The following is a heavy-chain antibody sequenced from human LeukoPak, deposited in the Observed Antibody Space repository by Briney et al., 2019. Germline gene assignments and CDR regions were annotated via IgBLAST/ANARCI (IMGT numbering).Heavy chain of an antibody. D-gene: IGHD2-21*02. CDR2: IYTSGST. V-gene: IGHV4-61*02. J-gene: IGHJ1*01. CDR3: ARGDCGGDCYTEYFQH. CDR1: GGSISSGSYY. Sequence: SSETLSLTCSVSGGSISSGSYYWSWIRQPAGKGLEWIGRIYTSGSTNYNPSLKSRVTISLDTSKNQFSLKLSSVTAADTAVYYCARGDCGGDCYTEYFQHWGQGTLVTVSS.